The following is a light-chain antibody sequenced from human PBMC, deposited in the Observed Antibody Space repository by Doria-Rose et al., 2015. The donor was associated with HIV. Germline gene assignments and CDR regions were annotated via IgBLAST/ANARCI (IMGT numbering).Light chain of an antibody. CDR2: NTY. J-gene: IGLJ3*02. V-gene: IGLV8-61*01. Sequence: QAVVTQEPSSSVSLGGTVTLTCGLTSGPVTGAYYPSWHQQTPGHAPRTLIYNTYSLSSGVSDRFSGSILGNKAALTISGAQADDESDYYCVLYMGSGIWMFGGGTELTVL. CDR3: VLYMGSGIWM. CDR1: SGPVTGAYY.